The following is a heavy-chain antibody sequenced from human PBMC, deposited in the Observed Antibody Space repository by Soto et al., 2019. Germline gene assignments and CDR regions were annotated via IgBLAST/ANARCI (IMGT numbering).Heavy chain of an antibody. V-gene: IGHV4-31*03. D-gene: IGHD3-22*01. Sequence: SETLSLTCTVSGGSISSGGYYWSWIRQHPGKGLEWIGYIYYSGSTYYNPSLKSRVTISVDTSKNQFSLKLSSVTAADTAVYYCAREIYDSSGYDDAFDIWGQGTMVTV. CDR2: IYYSGST. CDR1: GGSISSGGYY. J-gene: IGHJ3*02. CDR3: AREIYDSSGYDDAFDI.